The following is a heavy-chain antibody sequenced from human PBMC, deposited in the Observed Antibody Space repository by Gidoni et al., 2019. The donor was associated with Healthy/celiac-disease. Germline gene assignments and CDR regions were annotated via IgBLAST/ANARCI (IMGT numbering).Heavy chain of an antibody. D-gene: IGHD2-15*01. J-gene: IGHJ3*02. Sequence: EVQLVESGGGLVQPGGSLRLSCEASGFTFSSYDMHWVRQATGKGLEWVSAIGTAGDTYYPGSVKGRFTISRENAKNSLYLQMNSLRAGDTAVYYCAREGDIGAFDIWGQGTMVTVSS. CDR2: IGTAGDT. CDR3: AREGDIGAFDI. V-gene: IGHV3-13*04. CDR1: GFTFSSYD.